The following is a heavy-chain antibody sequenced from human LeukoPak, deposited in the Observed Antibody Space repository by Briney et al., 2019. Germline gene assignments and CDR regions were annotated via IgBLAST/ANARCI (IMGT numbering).Heavy chain of an antibody. D-gene: IGHD6-19*01. J-gene: IGHJ6*02. V-gene: IGHV1-18*01. CDR3: ARDPPLIAVGPIDCYYYGMDV. CDR2: ISAYNGNT. CDR1: GYTFTSYG. Sequence: ASVKVSCKASGYTFTSYGISWVRQAPGQGLEWVGWISAYNGNTNYAQKLQGRVTMTTDTSTSTAYMELRSLRSDDTAVYYCARDPPLIAVGPIDCYYYGMDVWGQGTTVTVSS.